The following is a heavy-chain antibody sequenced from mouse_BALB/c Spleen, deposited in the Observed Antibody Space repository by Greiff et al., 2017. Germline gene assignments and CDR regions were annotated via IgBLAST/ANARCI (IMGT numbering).Heavy chain of an antibody. V-gene: IGHV1-82*01. CDR1: GYAFSSSW. CDR2: IYPGDGDT. CDR3: ARAIIGMDY. J-gene: IGHJ4*01. D-gene: IGHD1-1*01. Sequence: QVQLKQSGPELVKPGASVKISCKASGYAFSSSWMNWVKQRPGQGLEWIGRIYPGDGDTNYNGKFKGKATLTADKSSSTAYMQLSSLTSVDSAVYFCARAIIGMDYWGQGTSVTVSS.